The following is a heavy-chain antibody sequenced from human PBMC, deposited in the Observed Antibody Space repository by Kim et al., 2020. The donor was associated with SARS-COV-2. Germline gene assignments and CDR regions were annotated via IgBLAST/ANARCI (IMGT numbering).Heavy chain of an antibody. J-gene: IGHJ6*02. D-gene: IGHD6-13*01. V-gene: IGHV3-11*05. CDR3: ARESSSWYVLYYGMDV. Sequence: VKGRFTISRDNAKNSLYLQMNSLRAEDTAVYYCARESSSWYVLYYGMDVWGQGTTVTVSS.